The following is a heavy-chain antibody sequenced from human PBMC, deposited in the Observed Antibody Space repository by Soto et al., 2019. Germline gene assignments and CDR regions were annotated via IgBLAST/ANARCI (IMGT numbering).Heavy chain of an antibody. CDR1: GYTFTDYY. V-gene: IGHV1-2*02. CDR2: ISPRTGSA. J-gene: IGHJ6*02. D-gene: IGHD2-2*01. CDR3: ARRPQYGPAYRMDL. Sequence: QMQLVQSGAEVKKPGASVKVSCKASGYTFTDYYIHWVRQAPGQGLEWMGWISPRTGSANFAQRFQGRVSMARDTSITTAYMELRKLKSYHTAVYYRARRPQYGPAYRMDLWGQGTTVTVSS.